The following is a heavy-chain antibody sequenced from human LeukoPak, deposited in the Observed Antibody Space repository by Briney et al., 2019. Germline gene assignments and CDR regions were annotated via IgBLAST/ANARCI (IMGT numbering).Heavy chain of an antibody. CDR3: ARGSLNFRIAAAGALVS. Sequence: ASVEVSCKASGGTFSSYAISWVRQAPGQGLEWMGGIIPIFGTANYAQKFQGRVTITADESTSTAYMELSSLRSEDTAVYYCARGSLNFRIAAAGALVSWGQGTLVTVSS. CDR2: IIPIFGTA. J-gene: IGHJ4*02. CDR1: GGTFSSYA. V-gene: IGHV1-69*13. D-gene: IGHD6-13*01.